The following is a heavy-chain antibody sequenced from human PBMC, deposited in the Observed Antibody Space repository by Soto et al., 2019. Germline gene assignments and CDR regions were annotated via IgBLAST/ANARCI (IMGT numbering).Heavy chain of an antibody. V-gene: IGHV2-5*02. CDR1: GFSLSTSGVG. Sequence: QITLKESGPTLVKPTQTLTLTCTFSGFSLSTSGVGVGWIRQPPGKALEWLALIYWDDDKRYSPSLKSRLTITKDTSKNQVVLTMTNMDPVETATYYCAHRLMIVGATYAFDIWGQGTMVTVSS. CDR3: AHRLMIVGATYAFDI. CDR2: IYWDDDK. D-gene: IGHD1-26*01. J-gene: IGHJ3*02.